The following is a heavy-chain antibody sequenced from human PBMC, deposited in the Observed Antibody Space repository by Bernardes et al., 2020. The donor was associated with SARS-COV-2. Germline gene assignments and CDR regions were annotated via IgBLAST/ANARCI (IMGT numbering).Heavy chain of an antibody. CDR1: GYTFTSYD. J-gene: IGHJ5*02. D-gene: IGHD2-15*01. CDR2: MNPNTGST. V-gene: IGHV1-8*01. Sequence: ASVKASCKASGYTFTSYDLNWVRQAPGQGLEWLGWMNPNTGSTGYAQAFQGRVTMTRDTSISTAYMELSSLRSEDTAVYYCARDFDGNSGSFDPWGQGTLVTVSS. CDR3: ARDFDGNSGSFDP.